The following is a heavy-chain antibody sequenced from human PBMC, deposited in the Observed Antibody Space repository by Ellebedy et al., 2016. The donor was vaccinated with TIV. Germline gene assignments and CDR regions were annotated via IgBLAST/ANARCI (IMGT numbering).Heavy chain of an antibody. CDR2: ISGSGGST. CDR3: AKGGTPAYYYYYMDV. D-gene: IGHD3-16*01. J-gene: IGHJ6*03. Sequence: GESLKISCAASGFSFSSYAMSWVRQAPGKGLEWVSVISGSGGSTYYADSVKGRFTISRDNSKNTLYLQMNSLRAEDTAVYYCAKGGTPAYYYYYMDVWGKGTTVTVSS. CDR1: GFSFSSYA. V-gene: IGHV3-23*01.